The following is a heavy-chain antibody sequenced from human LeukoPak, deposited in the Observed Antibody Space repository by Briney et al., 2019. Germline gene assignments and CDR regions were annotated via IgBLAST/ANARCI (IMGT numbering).Heavy chain of an antibody. V-gene: IGHV3-7*01. CDR2: IKQDGSEK. D-gene: IGHD3-22*01. CDR3: ATYSSLNRREFQF. Sequence: GGSLRLSCAASGFTFSSYWMSWVRQAPGKGLEWVANIKQDGSEKYYVDSVKGRFTISRDNAKNSLYLQMNSLRAEDTAVYYCATYSSLNRREFQFWGQGTLLTVSS. CDR1: GFTFSSYW. J-gene: IGHJ1*01.